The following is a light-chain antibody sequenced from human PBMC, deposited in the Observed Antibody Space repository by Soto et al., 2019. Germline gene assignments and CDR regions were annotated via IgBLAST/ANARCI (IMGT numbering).Light chain of an antibody. J-gene: IGKJ5*01. CDR1: QSVSSSY. V-gene: IGKV3-20*01. CDR3: HQYGSSPIT. Sequence: EIVLTQSPGTLSLSPGERATLSCRASQSVSSSYFAWYQQKPGQAPRLLIYGASSRATGIPDRFSGSGSGTDFTLTIDRLEPEDFALFYCHQYGSSPITFGQGTRLEIK. CDR2: GAS.